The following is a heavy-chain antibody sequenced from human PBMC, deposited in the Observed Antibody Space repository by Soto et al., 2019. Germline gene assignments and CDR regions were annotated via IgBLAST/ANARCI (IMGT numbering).Heavy chain of an antibody. V-gene: IGHV1-58*01. J-gene: IGHJ3*02. D-gene: IGHD6-13*01. CDR1: GFTFTSSA. Sequence: ASVKVSCKASGFTFTSSAVQWVRQARGQRLEWIGWIVVGSGNTNYAQKFQERVTITRDMSTSTAYMELSSLRSEDTAVYYCAADQDGGSPMIAAAGTGAFDIWGQGTMVTVSS. CDR3: AADQDGGSPMIAAAGTGAFDI. CDR2: IVVGSGNT.